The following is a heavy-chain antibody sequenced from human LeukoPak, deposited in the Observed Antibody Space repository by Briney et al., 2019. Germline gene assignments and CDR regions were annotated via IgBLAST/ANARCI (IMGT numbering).Heavy chain of an antibody. CDR1: GFTFSSYW. V-gene: IGHV3-7*03. CDR2: IKQDGSER. Sequence: GGSLRLSCAASGFTFSSYWMSWVRQAPGKGLEWVANIKQDGSERYYVDSVKGRFTISRDNSKNTLYLQMNSLRAEDTAVYYCARDQVAVAGTPDAFDIWGQGTMVTVSS. J-gene: IGHJ3*02. CDR3: ARDQVAVAGTPDAFDI. D-gene: IGHD6-19*01.